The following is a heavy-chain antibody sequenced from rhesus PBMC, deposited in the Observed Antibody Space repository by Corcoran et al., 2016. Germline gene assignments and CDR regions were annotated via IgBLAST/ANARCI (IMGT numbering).Heavy chain of an antibody. CDR3: ARARCTGSGCYGTFDY. Sequence: QLQLQESGPGLVKPSETLSVTCAVSGGSISSSYWSWIRQAPGKGLEWNGYIYVSGSSTNYNPSLKSRVTLSVDTSKNQLSLKLSSVTTADTAVYYYARARCTGSGCYGTFDYWGQGVLVTVSS. CDR2: IYVSGSST. CDR1: GGSISSSY. V-gene: IGHV4-169*01. J-gene: IGHJ4*01. D-gene: IGHD2-21*01.